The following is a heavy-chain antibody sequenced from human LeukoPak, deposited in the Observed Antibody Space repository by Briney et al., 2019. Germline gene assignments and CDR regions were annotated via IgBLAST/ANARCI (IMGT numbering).Heavy chain of an antibody. CDR3: AREGRLSYYCSSTSCPPDY. D-gene: IGHD2-2*01. CDR2: IRSKAYGGTT. J-gene: IGHJ4*02. V-gene: IGHV3-49*03. Sequence: GRSLVLSCTASGFTFGDYAMSWFRQAPGKGLGGVGFIRSKAYGGTTEYAASVKGRFTISRDDSKSIAYLQMNSLKTEDTAVYYCAREGRLSYYCSSTSCPPDYWGQGTLVTVSS. CDR1: GFTFGDYA.